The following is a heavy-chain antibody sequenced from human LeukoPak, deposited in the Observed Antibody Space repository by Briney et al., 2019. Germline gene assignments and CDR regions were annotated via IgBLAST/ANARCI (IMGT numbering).Heavy chain of an antibody. CDR3: ARDTRRRDYYYMDV. CDR2: ISAYNGNT. CDR1: GYTFTSYG. D-gene: IGHD3-10*01. J-gene: IGHJ6*03. V-gene: IGHV1-18*01. Sequence: VASVKVSCKASGYTFTSYGISWVRQAPRQGLEWMGWISAYNGNTNYAQKLQGRVTMTTDTSTSTAYMELRSLRSDDTAVYYCARDTRRRDYYYMDVWGKGTTVTISS.